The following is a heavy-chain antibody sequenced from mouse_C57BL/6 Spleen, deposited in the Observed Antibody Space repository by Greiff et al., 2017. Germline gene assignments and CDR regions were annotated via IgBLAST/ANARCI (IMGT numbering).Heavy chain of an antibody. CDR3: ARLDYYGSSHAWFAY. D-gene: IGHD1-1*01. J-gene: IGHJ3*01. CDR2: ISSGGSYT. Sequence: EVQLVESGGDLVKPGGSLKLSCAASGFTFSSYGMSWVRQTPDKRLEWVATISSGGSYTYYPDSVKGRFTISRDNAKNTLYLQMSSLKSEDTAMYYCARLDYYGSSHAWFAYWGQGTLVTVSA. V-gene: IGHV5-6*01. CDR1: GFTFSSYG.